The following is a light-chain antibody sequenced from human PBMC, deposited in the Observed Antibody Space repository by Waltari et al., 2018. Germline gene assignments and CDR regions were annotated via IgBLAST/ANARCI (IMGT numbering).Light chain of an antibody. CDR2: DAS. V-gene: IGKV1-39*01. J-gene: IGKJ5*01. CDR1: RGIDAY. CDR3: QQSYSAPFT. Sequence: CRASRGIDAYLNWYQQQPGKAPKLLIYDASTLQRGVPTRFSGGGIGTDFSLTISDLQPEDFATYFCQQSYSAPFTFGRGTRLE.